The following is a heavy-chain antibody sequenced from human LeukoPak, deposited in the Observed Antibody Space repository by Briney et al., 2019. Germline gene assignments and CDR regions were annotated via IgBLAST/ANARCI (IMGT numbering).Heavy chain of an antibody. CDR1: KFTFSSYW. Sequence: GGSLRLSCAASKFTFSSYWMSWVRQAPGQGLEWVANIKQDGSAKNYGDSVRGRFTISRDNAKNSLFLQMNSLRAEDTAVYYCARDNGYSSFDCWGQGTLVTVSS. J-gene: IGHJ4*02. D-gene: IGHD5-18*01. CDR3: ARDNGYSSFDC. CDR2: IKQDGSAK. V-gene: IGHV3-7*01.